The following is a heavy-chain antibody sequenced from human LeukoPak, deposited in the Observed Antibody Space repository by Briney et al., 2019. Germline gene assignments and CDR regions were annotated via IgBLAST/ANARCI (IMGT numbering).Heavy chain of an antibody. Sequence: ASVKVSCKASGYTFTSYAMHWVRQAPGQRLEWMGWINAGNGNTKYSQKFQGRVTITRDTSASTAYMELSSLRSEDTAVYYCARDRGLWFGESFPDYWGQGTLVTVSS. V-gene: IGHV1-3*01. CDR2: INAGNGNT. CDR3: ARDRGLWFGESFPDY. D-gene: IGHD3-10*01. J-gene: IGHJ4*02. CDR1: GYTFTSYA.